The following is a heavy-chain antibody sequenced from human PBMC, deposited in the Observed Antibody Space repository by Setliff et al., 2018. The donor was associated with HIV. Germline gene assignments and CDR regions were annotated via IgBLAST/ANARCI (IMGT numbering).Heavy chain of an antibody. CDR1: GGIFRREA. CDR3: ARARDNGDYYYYYYMDV. V-gene: IGHV1-69*06. Sequence: ASVKVSCKASGGIFRREAISWVRQAPGQGLEWMGGIIPIFGTTNYAQKFQGRVTITADKSTTTSYMGLSSLRSEDTAVYYCARARDNGDYYYYYYMDVWGKGTTVTVSS. J-gene: IGHJ6*03. CDR2: IIPIFGTT. D-gene: IGHD2-8*01.